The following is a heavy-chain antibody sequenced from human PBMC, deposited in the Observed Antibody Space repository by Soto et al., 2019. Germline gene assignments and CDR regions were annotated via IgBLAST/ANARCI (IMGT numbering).Heavy chain of an antibody. CDR2: IYYSGST. V-gene: IGHV4-31*03. Sequence: PSETLSLTCTVSGGSISSGGYYWSWIRQHPGKGLEWIGYIYYSGSTYYNPSLKSRVTISVDTSKNQFSLKLSSVTAADTAVYYCARVRDTAMVPAFDIWGQGTMVTVSS. CDR1: GGSISSGGYY. CDR3: ARVRDTAMVPAFDI. D-gene: IGHD5-18*01. J-gene: IGHJ3*02.